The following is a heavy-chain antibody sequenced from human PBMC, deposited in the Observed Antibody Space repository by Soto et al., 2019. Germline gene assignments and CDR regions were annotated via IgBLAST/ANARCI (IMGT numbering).Heavy chain of an antibody. D-gene: IGHD1-1*01. J-gene: IGHJ4*02. V-gene: IGHV1-18*01. CDR2: ISAHNGNT. CDR3: ARGRYGDY. Sequence: QVHLVQSGAEVKKPGASVKVSCKASGYTFTSYGITWVRQAPGQGLEWMGWISAHNGNTDHAKKLQGRVIVTRDTSTSTAHMELSSLQSDDTAVYYCARGRYGDYWGQGALVTVSS. CDR1: GYTFTSYG.